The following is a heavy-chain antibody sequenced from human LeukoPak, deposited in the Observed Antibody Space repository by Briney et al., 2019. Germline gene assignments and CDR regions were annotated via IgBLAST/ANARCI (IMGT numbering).Heavy chain of an antibody. CDR1: GFTFSDFH. D-gene: IGHD3-3*01. Sequence: GGSLRLSCAASGFTFSDFHMSWIRQVPGKGLEWVSYVTSTSDTNYADSVQGRFTISRDNAENSLYLQMNSLRDEDTAVYYCARERRSGTYVDYWGQGTLVTVSS. CDR2: VTSTSDT. J-gene: IGHJ4*02. V-gene: IGHV3-11*05. CDR3: ARERRSGTYVDY.